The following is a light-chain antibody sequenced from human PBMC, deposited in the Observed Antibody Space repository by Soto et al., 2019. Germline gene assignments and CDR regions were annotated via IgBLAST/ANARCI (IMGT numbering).Light chain of an antibody. Sequence: QSALTQPASVSGSPGQSITISCTGTSNDVGTYNLVSWYQQHTGKAPKLMIYEVTKRPSGVSNRFSGSKSGNTASLTVSGLQTEDEADYYCCSYASSRVIFGGGTKLTVL. CDR3: CSYASSRVI. CDR2: EVT. J-gene: IGLJ2*01. V-gene: IGLV2-23*02. CDR1: SNDVGTYNL.